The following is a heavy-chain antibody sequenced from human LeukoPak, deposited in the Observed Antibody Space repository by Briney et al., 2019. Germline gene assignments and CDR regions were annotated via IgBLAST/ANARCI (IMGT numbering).Heavy chain of an antibody. V-gene: IGHV3-30*02. J-gene: IGHJ6*03. CDR1: ALTHSPYA. CDR2: IRFDGGDK. Sequence: PGGSLRLSSVSLALTHSPYASTKVRQAPGKGLEGVAFIRFDGGDKSYADSVKGRFTISRDNSKNTLYLQMNSLRVEDTAIYYCSYFVLLTVSYIGVWGKGTTVTVSS. D-gene: IGHD2-15*01. CDR3: SYFVLLTVSYIGV.